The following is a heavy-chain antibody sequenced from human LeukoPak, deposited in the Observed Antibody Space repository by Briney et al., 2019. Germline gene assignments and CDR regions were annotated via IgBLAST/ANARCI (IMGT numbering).Heavy chain of an antibody. D-gene: IGHD3-22*01. Sequence: GGSLRLSCVASGFTFISYWMSWVRQTPGKGLEWVAFIRHDGTYQQYADSVKGRFTVSRDNSKDMVYLQMNSLRTEDTAVYYCAKNRDSSDYPRDFDYWGQGTPVTVSS. CDR1: GFTFISYW. V-gene: IGHV3-30*02. CDR3: AKNRDSSDYPRDFDY. J-gene: IGHJ4*02. CDR2: IRHDGTYQ.